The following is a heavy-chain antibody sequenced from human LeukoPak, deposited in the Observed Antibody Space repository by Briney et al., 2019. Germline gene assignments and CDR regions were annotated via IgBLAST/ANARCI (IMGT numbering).Heavy chain of an antibody. Sequence: GGSLRLSCAASGFIFSTYEMNWVRQAPGKGLEWISTISGSGDNTYYAESVKGRFTISRDNSKNTLYLRMKSLRAEDTAIYYRAKESTVTPGNVNWFDSWGQGTLVTVSS. V-gene: IGHV3-23*01. J-gene: IGHJ5*01. CDR2: ISGSGDNT. D-gene: IGHD4-17*01. CDR1: GFIFSTYE. CDR3: AKESTVTPGNVNWFDS.